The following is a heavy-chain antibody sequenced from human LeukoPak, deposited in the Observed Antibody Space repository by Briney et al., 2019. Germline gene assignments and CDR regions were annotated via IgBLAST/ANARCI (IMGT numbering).Heavy chain of an antibody. CDR3: ARLYYDSSGYYQICYFDY. J-gene: IGHJ4*02. D-gene: IGHD3-22*01. Sequence: PSETLSLTCTVSGFSISSSSYYWVWIRQPPGKGLEWIGSIYYSGSTYYNPSLKSRVTISVDTSKNQFSLNLSSVTAADTAVYYCARLYYDSSGYYQICYFDYWGQGTLVTVSS. CDR1: GFSISSSSYY. V-gene: IGHV4-39*01. CDR2: IYYSGST.